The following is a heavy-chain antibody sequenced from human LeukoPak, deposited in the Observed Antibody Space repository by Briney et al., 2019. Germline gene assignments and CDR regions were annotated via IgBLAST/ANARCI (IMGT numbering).Heavy chain of an antibody. CDR2: INHSGST. D-gene: IGHD3-3*01. J-gene: IGHJ4*02. CDR3: ARVKRAPYYDFWSGYPDY. CDR1: GGSISSGGYY. Sequence: SQTLSLTCTVSGGSISSGGYYWSWIRQPPGKGLEWIGEINHSGSTNYNPSLKSRVTISVDTSKNQFSLKLSSVTAADTAVYYCARVKRAPYYDFWSGYPDYWGQGTLVTVSS. V-gene: IGHV4-30-2*01.